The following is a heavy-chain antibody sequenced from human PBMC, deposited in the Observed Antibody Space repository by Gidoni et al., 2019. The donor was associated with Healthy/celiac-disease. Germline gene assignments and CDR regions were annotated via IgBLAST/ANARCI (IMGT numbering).Heavy chain of an antibody. CDR2: ISYDGSNK. D-gene: IGHD6-19*01. CDR1: GFTFSSYA. Sequence: QVQLVESGGGVVQPGRSMRLSCAASGFTFSSYAMHWVRQAPGKGLEGVAVISYDGSNKYYADSMKGRFTISRDNSKNTLYLQMNSLRAEDTAVYYCARDSLGSGWSYFDYWGQGTLVTVSS. CDR3: ARDSLGSGWSYFDY. J-gene: IGHJ4*02. V-gene: IGHV3-30*04.